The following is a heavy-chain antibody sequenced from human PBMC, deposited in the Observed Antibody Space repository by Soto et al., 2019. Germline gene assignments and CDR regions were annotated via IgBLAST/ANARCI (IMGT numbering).Heavy chain of an antibody. J-gene: IGHJ3*02. V-gene: IGHV3-23*01. CDR3: VRDCQYRTDGFDI. CDR1: GFTFSSHG. D-gene: IGHD5-12*01. CDR2: LSRGGGST. Sequence: EAQLLESGGDLVQPGGSLRLSCAASGFTFSSHGMGWVRQAPGKGLEWISGLSRGGGSTYYADSVKGRFTISRDNSKNTLDLIMNSLRVEDTALYYCVRDCQYRTDGFDIWGQGTMVTVSS.